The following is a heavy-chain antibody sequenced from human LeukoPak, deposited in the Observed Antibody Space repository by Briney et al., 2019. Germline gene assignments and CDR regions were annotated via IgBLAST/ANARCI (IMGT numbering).Heavy chain of an antibody. J-gene: IGHJ4*02. CDR3: ARTLYDNRYFDY. CDR1: GFSLSTSGMC. Sequence: SGPAPVKPTQTLTLTCTFSGFSLSTSGMCVNWIRQPPGKALEWLALIDWDDDKYYSTSLKTRLTISKDTSKNQVVLTMTNMDPVDTATYYCARTLYDNRYFDYWGQGTLVTVSS. D-gene: IGHD3-22*01. CDR2: IDWDDDK. V-gene: IGHV2-70*01.